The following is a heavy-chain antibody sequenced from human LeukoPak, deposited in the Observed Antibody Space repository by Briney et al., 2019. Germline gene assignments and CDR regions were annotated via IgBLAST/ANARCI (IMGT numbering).Heavy chain of an antibody. V-gene: IGHV4-30-2*01. J-gene: IGHJ5*02. D-gene: IGHD3-10*01. CDR2: IYHSGST. Sequence: SETLSLTCAVSGGSISSGGYSWSWIRQPPGKGLEWIGYIYHSGSTYYNPSLKSRVTTSVDRSKNQFSLKLSSVTAADTAVYYCARAVHLMMGSGSYDAGGWFDPWGQGTLVTVSS. CDR1: GGSISSGGYS. CDR3: ARAVHLMMGSGSYDAGGWFDP.